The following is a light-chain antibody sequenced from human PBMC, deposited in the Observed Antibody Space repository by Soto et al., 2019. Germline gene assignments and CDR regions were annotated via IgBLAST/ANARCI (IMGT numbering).Light chain of an antibody. J-gene: IGKJ3*01. CDR2: AAS. CDR3: QKYNGDSFT. V-gene: IGKV1-27*01. Sequence: DIQMTQSPPSLSASVGDRVTISCWASQGISNYLAWYQQKPGNVPKLLIYAASTLQSRVPYRFSGTRSGTDFPLTINSLQPEDDATYYSQKYNGDSFTFGHGTKVKI. CDR1: QGISNY.